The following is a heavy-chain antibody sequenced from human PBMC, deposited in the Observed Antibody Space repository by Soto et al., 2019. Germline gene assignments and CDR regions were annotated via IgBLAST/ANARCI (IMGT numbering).Heavy chain of an antibody. CDR2: LYYSGSI. V-gene: IGHV4-59*08. D-gene: IGHD4-4*01. Sequence: SQTLSLTCTVSGGSISGYFWSWIRQPPGKGLEWIGYLYYSGSINYNPSLRSRVTISVDTSRNQFSLKLSSVTAADTAVYYCARHANRNYGLYYFDYWGQGTLVTVSS. CDR1: GGSISGYF. CDR3: ARHANRNYGLYYFDY. J-gene: IGHJ4*02.